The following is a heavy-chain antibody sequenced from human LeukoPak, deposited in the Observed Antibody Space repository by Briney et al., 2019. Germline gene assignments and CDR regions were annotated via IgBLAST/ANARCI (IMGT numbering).Heavy chain of an antibody. CDR3: TRELSGSSSRHFDY. D-gene: IGHD6-13*01. CDR1: XFTXSNYW. CDR2: INTDGNIT. J-gene: IGHJ4*02. V-gene: IGHV3-74*01. Sequence: GSXXLXCXAXXFTXSNYWMHWVRQAPGKGPVWVSRINTDGNITTYADSVKGRFTISRDSAKNALYLQMNSLRAEDTAVYYCTRELSGSSSRHFDYWGQGTLVTVSS.